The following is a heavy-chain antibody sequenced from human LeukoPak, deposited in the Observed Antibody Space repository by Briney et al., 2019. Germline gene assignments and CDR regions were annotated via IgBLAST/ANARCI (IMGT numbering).Heavy chain of an antibody. CDR1: GGSISSYD. D-gene: IGHD5-24*01. Sequence: SETLSLTCTVSGGSISSYDWSWIRQPAGKGLEWIGRIYTSGSTNYNTSLKSRVTMSVDTSKNQFSLKLSSVTAADTAVYYCAKDSRDGYNFHYWGQGTLVTVSS. J-gene: IGHJ4*02. CDR2: IYTSGST. V-gene: IGHV4-4*07. CDR3: AKDSRDGYNFHY.